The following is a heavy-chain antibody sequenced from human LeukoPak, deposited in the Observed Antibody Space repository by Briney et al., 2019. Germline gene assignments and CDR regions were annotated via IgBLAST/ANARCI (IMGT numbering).Heavy chain of an antibody. V-gene: IGHV1-46*01. Sequence: GASVKVSCKASGYTFTSYYMHWVRQAPGQGLEWMGIINPSGGSTSYAQKFQGRVTMTRDTSTCTVYMELSSLRSEDTAVYYCARRDIVVVPAATGGYYYYYGMDVWGQGTTVTVSS. CDR3: ARRDIVVVPAATGGYYYYYGMDV. CDR1: GYTFTSYY. J-gene: IGHJ6*02. CDR2: INPSGGST. D-gene: IGHD2-2*01.